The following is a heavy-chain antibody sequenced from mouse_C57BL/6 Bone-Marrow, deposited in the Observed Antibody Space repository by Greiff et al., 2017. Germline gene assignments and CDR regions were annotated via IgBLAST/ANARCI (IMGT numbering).Heavy chain of an antibody. D-gene: IGHD1-1*01. CDR2: IWRGGST. CDR3: AKNPDYGSNYGSYAMDY. J-gene: IGHJ4*01. CDR1: GFSLTSYG. Sequence: VKLQQSGPGLVQPSQSLSITCTVSGFSLTSYGVHWVRQSPGKGLEWLGVIWRGGSTDNNAAFMSRLSITKDNSKSQVFFKMNSLQADDTAIYYCAKNPDYGSNYGSYAMDYWGQGTSVTVSS. V-gene: IGHV2-5*01.